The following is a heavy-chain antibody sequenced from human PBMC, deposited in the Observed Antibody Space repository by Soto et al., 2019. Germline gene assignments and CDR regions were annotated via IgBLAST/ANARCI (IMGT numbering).Heavy chain of an antibody. J-gene: IGHJ4*02. CDR1: GDRVSSNSAA. CDR3: ARARDGDIVVVPAARGRSFDY. V-gene: IGHV6-1*01. CDR2: TYYRSKWYN. D-gene: IGHD2-2*01. Sequence: QSQTLSLTCAISGDRVSSNSAAWTWLRQSPSRGLEWLGRTYYRSKWYNDYAVSVKSRITINPDTSKNQFSLQLNSVTPEDTAVYYCARARDGDIVVVPAARGRSFDYWGQGTLVTVSS.